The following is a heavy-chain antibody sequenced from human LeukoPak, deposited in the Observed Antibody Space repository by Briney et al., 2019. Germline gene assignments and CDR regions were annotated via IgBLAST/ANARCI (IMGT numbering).Heavy chain of an antibody. D-gene: IGHD5-12*01. J-gene: IGHJ4*02. Sequence: TGGSLRLSCAASGFTFSNYAMSWVRQAPGKGLEWVSSISGSSGSTSYADSVKGRFTISRDNAKNSLYLQMNSLRAEDTAVYYCARDSRGYDYWGQGTLVTVSS. CDR2: ISGSSGST. V-gene: IGHV3-23*01. CDR3: ARDSRGYDY. CDR1: GFTFSNYA.